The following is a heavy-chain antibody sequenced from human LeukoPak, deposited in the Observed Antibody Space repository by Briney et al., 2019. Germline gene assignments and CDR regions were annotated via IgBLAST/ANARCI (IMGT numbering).Heavy chain of an antibody. D-gene: IGHD4-17*01. CDR3: ARSNPGDYTLHLIDN. CDR2: ISHDGSNT. V-gene: IGHV3-30-3*01. Sequence: GRSLRLSCAASGFTFSSDAMHWVRQAPGKGLEWVAVISHDGSNTYYAEPVKGRFTISRDNSRSTLYLQMNSLRPEDTAVYYCARSNPGDYTLHLIDNWGQGTLVSVSS. J-gene: IGHJ4*02. CDR1: GFTFSSDA.